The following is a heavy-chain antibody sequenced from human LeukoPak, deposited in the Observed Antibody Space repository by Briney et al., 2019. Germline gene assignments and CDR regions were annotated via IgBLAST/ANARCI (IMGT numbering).Heavy chain of an antibody. CDR3: ARVSNYGDLYFDY. V-gene: IGHV4-4*02. CDR2: IYHSGST. Sequence: PSWTLSLTCAVSGGSISSSNWWSWVRQPPGKGLEWIGEIYHSGSTNYNPSLKSRVTISVDKSKNQFSLKLSSVTAADTAVYYCARVSNYGDLYFDYWGQGTLVTVSS. CDR1: GGSISSSNW. J-gene: IGHJ4*02. D-gene: IGHD4-17*01.